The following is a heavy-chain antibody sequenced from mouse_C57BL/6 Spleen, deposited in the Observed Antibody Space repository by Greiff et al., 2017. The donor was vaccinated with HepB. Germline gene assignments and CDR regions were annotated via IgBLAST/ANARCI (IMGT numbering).Heavy chain of an antibody. J-gene: IGHJ3*01. Sequence: EVQRVESGGGLVQPGGSLKLSCAASGFTFSDYYMYWVRQTPEKRLEWVAYISNGGGSTYYPDTVKGRFTISRDNAKNTLYLQMSRLKSEDTAMYYCAIPGAYWGQGTLVTVSA. V-gene: IGHV5-12*01. CDR2: ISNGGGST. CDR3: AIPGAY. CDR1: GFTFSDYY.